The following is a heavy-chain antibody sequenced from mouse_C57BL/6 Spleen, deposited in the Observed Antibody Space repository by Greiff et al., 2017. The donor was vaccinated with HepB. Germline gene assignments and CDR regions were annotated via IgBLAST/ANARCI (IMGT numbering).Heavy chain of an antibody. D-gene: IGHD1-1*01. J-gene: IGHJ2*01. Sequence: QVQLQQSGAELVRPGASVTLSCKASGYTFTDYEMHWVKQTPVHGLEWIGAIDPETGGTAYNQKFKGKAILTADKSSSTAYMELRSLTSEDSAVYYCTRYGSSRDYWGQVTTLTVSS. V-gene: IGHV1-15*01. CDR1: GYTFTDYE. CDR2: IDPETGGT. CDR3: TRYGSSRDY.